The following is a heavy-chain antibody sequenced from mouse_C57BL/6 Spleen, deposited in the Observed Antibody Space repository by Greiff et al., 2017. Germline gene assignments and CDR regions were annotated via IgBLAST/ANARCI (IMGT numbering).Heavy chain of an antibody. CDR3: KGSYGLRGFAY. J-gene: IGHJ3*01. Sequence: VQLQQSGAELVRPGASVKLSCTASGFNIKDDYMHWVKQRPEQGLEWIGWIDPENGDTEYASKFQGKATITADTSSNTAYLQLSSLTSEDTAVYCCKGSYGLRGFAYWGQGTLVTVSA. D-gene: IGHD1-1*01. CDR2: IDPENGDT. CDR1: GFNIKDDY. V-gene: IGHV14-4*01.